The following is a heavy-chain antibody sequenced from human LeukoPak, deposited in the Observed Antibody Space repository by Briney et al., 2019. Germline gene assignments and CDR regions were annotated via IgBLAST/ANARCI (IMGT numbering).Heavy chain of an antibody. J-gene: IGHJ4*02. V-gene: IGHV3-23*01. CDR2: ISGSGGST. CDR3: AKRNYGSGSYPFDY. CDR1: GFTFSSYA. D-gene: IGHD3-10*01. Sequence: GGSLRLSCAASGFTFSSYAMSWVRQAPGKGLEWVSAISGSGGSTYYADSVKGRFTISRDNSKNTLYLQMSRLRAEETAVYYCAKRNYGSGSYPFDYWGQGTLVTVSS.